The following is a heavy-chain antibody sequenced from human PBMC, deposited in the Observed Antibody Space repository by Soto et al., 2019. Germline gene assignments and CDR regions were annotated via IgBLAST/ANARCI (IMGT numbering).Heavy chain of an antibody. J-gene: IGHJ5*02. CDR2: IIPIFSTA. CDR3: ARLGYCTNGVCFPA. CDR1: GCTFSSYA. Sequence: SVKVSCKASGCTFSSYAISWVRQAPGQGLEWMGGIIPIFSTANYAQKFQGRVTITADKTTSTAYMELSSLRSEDTAVYYCARLGYCTNGVCFPAWGQGTLVTVSS. D-gene: IGHD2-8*01. V-gene: IGHV1-69*06.